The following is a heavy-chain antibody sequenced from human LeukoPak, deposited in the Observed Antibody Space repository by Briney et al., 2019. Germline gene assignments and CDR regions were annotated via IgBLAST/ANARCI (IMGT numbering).Heavy chain of an antibody. J-gene: IGHJ4*02. Sequence: SETLSLTCTVSGDSMNGYYWSWIRQTPGKGLEWIGIVHYSLPNNFSPSLKSRVTISMDTSRSQFSLILSSVTAADTAVYYCASYNIVGRPFDYWGQGTLVTVSS. D-gene: IGHD1-1*01. V-gene: IGHV4-59*01. CDR1: GDSMNGYY. CDR2: VHYSLPN. CDR3: ASYNIVGRPFDY.